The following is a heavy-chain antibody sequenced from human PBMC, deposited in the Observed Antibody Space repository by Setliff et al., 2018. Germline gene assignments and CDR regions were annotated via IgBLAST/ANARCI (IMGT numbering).Heavy chain of an antibody. D-gene: IGHD1-26*01. CDR2: INPNSGGT. Sequence: ASVKVSCKASGYTFTGYYIHWVRQAPGQGLEWMGRINPNSGGTNYAQKFQGRVTMTRDTSISTAYMELSRLRSDDTAVYYCARGRGSYCYYMDVWGKGTTVTVSS. V-gene: IGHV1-2*06. CDR3: ARGRGSYCYYMDV. CDR1: GYTFTGYY. J-gene: IGHJ6*03.